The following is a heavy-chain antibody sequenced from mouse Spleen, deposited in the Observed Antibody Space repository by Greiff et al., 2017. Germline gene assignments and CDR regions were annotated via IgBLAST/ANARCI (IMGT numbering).Heavy chain of an antibody. D-gene: IGHD2-2*01. J-gene: IGHJ2*01. CDR2: IWSDGRT. CDR1: GFSLTSYG. Sequence: VKLMESGPGLVAPSQTLSITCTVSGFSLTSYGVHWVRQPPGKGLEWLVVIWSDGRTTDNSALKSRLSINKDHSNSQVFLKMNSRQTDDTAMYYCARHGDGYDDYWGQGTTLTVSS. CDR3: ARHGDGYDDY. V-gene: IGHV2-6-1*01.